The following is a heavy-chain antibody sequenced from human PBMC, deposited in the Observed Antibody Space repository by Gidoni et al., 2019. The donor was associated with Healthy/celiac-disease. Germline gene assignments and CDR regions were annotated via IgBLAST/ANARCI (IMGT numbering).Heavy chain of an antibody. V-gene: IGHV4-59*08. CDR2: IYYSGST. Sequence: QVQLQESGPGLVKPSETLSLTCTCSGGSISSYYWSWIRQPPGKGLEWIGYIYYSGSTNYNPSLKSRVTISVDTSKNQFSLKLSSVTAADTAVYYCARHWSSVTPNGMDVWGQGTTVTVSS. D-gene: IGHD2-2*01. CDR3: ARHWSSVTPNGMDV. J-gene: IGHJ6*02. CDR1: GGSISSYY.